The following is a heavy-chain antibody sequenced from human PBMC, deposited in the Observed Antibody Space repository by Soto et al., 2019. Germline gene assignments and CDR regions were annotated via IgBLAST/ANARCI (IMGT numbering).Heavy chain of an antibody. J-gene: IGHJ4*02. D-gene: IGHD1-1*01. CDR3: ASEVNKNWNDITFDY. CDR1: GCTLPELS. CDR2: FDPEDGET. V-gene: IGHV1-24*01. Sequence: ASGKVSYEVSGCTLPELSMHWVRQAPGKGLEWMGGFDPEDGETIYAQKFQGRVTMTEDTSTDTAYMELSSLRSEDTAVYYCASEVNKNWNDITFDYWGQGTLVTVSS.